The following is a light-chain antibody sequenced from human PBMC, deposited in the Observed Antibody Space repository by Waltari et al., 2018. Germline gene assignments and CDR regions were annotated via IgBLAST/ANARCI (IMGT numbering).Light chain of an antibody. V-gene: IGLV2-23*01. Sequence: QSALTQPASVSGSPGQSITIPCSATNGDLGSYNLVSWYQHHPGKAPKLMFYEGTRRPSGVSNRFSGSKSGNTASLTISGLQAEDEADYYCCASAGSRVFGGGTKLTVL. CDR1: NGDLGSYNL. J-gene: IGLJ3*02. CDR2: EGT. CDR3: CASAGSRV.